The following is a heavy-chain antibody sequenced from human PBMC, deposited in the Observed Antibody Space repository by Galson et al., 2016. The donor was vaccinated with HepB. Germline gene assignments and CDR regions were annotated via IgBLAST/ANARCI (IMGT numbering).Heavy chain of an antibody. CDR1: GFTLSNSA. J-gene: IGHJ4*02. Sequence: SLRLSCAASGFTLSNSAMHWVRQAPGKGLEWVAKISYDAKNVYYAESLRGRSAISRDYSKNAPCLEMNSLRVEDTAVYYCAADATTIVTAFDYWGQGTLVTVSS. D-gene: IGHD2-21*02. CDR3: AADATTIVTAFDY. V-gene: IGHV3-30*03. CDR2: ISYDAKNV.